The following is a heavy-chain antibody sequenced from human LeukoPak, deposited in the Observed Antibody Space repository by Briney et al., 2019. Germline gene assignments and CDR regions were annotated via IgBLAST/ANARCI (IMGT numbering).Heavy chain of an antibody. CDR3: ASLLRYFDWLFAFDI. J-gene: IGHJ3*02. D-gene: IGHD3-9*01. CDR1: GGTFISFA. Sequence: ASVKVSCKASGGTFISFASSWVRQAPGQGLEWMGGIIPIFGTANYAQKFQGRVTITADESTSAAYMELSSLRSEDTAVYYCASLLRYFDWLFAFDIWGQGTMVTVSS. V-gene: IGHV1-69*13. CDR2: IIPIFGTA.